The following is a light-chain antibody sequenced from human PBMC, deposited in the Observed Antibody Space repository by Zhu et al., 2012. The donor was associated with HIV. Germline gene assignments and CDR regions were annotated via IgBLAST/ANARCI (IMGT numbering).Light chain of an antibody. J-gene: IGKJ1*01. CDR2: AAS. CDR3: QKYNSAPQT. CDR1: QAISNY. Sequence: DIQMTQSPSSLSASVGDRVTITCRASQAISNYLAWYQQKPGKVPRLLIYAASTLQSGVPSRFSGSGSGTEFTLTINSLQPEDVANYYCQKYNSAPQTFGQGTKVEIK. V-gene: IGKV1-27*01.